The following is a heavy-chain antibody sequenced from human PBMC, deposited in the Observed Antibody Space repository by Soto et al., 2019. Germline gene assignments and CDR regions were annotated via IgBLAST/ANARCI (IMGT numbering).Heavy chain of an antibody. D-gene: IGHD2-8*01. V-gene: IGHV4-4*07. CDR2: IYPSGSA. Sequence: QVQLQESGPGLVKPSETLSLTCTVSVDSISSYYWSWIRQTAGKGLEWIGRIYPSGSANYNPSFKSRATISADTSKKQSWVKLSSMAAADTGVYYCARNRGRYCPTSSCSNGSYYGVDVWGQGSTVTVSS. CDR1: VDSISSYY. CDR3: ARNRGRYCPTSSCSNGSYYGVDV. J-gene: IGHJ6*02.